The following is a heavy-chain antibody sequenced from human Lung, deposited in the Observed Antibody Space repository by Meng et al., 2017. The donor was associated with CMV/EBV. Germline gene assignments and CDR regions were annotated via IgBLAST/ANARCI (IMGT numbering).Heavy chain of an antibody. Sequence: GESLKISCAASGFTFSSYALNWVRQAPGKGLEWVSAILCSGGSTYYADSVKGRFTISRDDSKNTLYLQMNSLRTEDTAVYYCATDLGGETGFGGGYLYYYYYCGVDVWGQGXTVTVSS. CDR1: GFTFSSYA. CDR2: ILCSGGST. CDR3: ATDLGGETGFGGGYLYYYYYCGVDV. V-gene: IGHV3-23*01. D-gene: IGHD3-3*01. J-gene: IGHJ6*02.